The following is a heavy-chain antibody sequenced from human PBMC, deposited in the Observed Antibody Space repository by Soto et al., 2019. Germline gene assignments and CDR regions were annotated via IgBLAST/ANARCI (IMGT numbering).Heavy chain of an antibody. CDR2: IYYSGST. CDR3: ARDRGGSYSCFDP. J-gene: IGHJ5*02. D-gene: IGHD1-26*01. V-gene: IGHV4-59*01. Sequence: PSETLSLTCTVSGRSISSYYWSWIRQPPGKGLEWIGYIYYSGSTNYNPSLKSRVTISVDTSKNQFSLKLSSVTAADTAVYYCARDRGGSYSCFDPWGQGTLVTVSS. CDR1: GRSISSYY.